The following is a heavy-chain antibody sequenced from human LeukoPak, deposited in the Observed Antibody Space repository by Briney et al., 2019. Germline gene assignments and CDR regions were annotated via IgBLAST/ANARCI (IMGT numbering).Heavy chain of an antibody. CDR1: GYTFTSYA. V-gene: IGHV7-4-1*02. Sequence: GASVKVSCKASGYTFTSYALNWVRQAPGQGLEWMGWINTNTGNPTYAQGFTGRFVFSLDTSVSTAYLQISSLKAEDTAVYYCAREKSVAAAGRKVFDPWGQGTLVTVSS. CDR3: AREKSVAAAGRKVFDP. D-gene: IGHD6-13*01. CDR2: INTNTGNP. J-gene: IGHJ5*02.